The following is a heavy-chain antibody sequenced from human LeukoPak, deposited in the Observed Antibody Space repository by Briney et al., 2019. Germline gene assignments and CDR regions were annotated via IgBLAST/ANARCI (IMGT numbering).Heavy chain of an antibody. CDR2: ISSSSSYI. V-gene: IGHV3-21*04. CDR1: GFTFSNYS. J-gene: IGHJ3*02. D-gene: IGHD1-20*01. CDR3: ARVTYNWNDWVAAFDI. Sequence: PGGSLRLSCAVSGFTFSNYSMSWVRQAPGKGLEWVSSISSSSSYIFYADSVKGRFTISRDNAKNSLYLQMNSLRAEDTALYYCARVTYNWNDWVAAFDIWGQGTMVTVSS.